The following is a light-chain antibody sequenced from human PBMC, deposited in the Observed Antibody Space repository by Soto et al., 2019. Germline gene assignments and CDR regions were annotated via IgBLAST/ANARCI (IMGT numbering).Light chain of an antibody. CDR3: SSYAGSNNFVV. J-gene: IGLJ2*01. Sequence: QSALTQPPSASGSPGQSVTISCTGTSSDVGGSNYVSWYQQHPGKAPKLMIYAVSKRPSGVPDRVSGSKSGNTASLTVSGLQAEDEADYYCSSYAGSNNFVVFGGGTKLTVL. V-gene: IGLV2-8*01. CDR1: SSDVGGSNY. CDR2: AVS.